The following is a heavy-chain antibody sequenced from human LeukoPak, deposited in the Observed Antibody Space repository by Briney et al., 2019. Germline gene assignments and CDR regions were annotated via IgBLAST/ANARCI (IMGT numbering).Heavy chain of an antibody. D-gene: IGHD4-17*01. CDR1: GGSISSSSYY. V-gene: IGHV4-39*07. CDR3: ARDTVIGDGFDY. J-gene: IGHJ4*02. CDR2: IYYSGST. Sequence: SETLSLTCSVSGGSISSSSYYWGWIRQPPGKGLEWIGSIYYSGSTYYNPSLKSRVTISVDTSKNQFSLKLSSVTAADTAVYYCARDTVIGDGFDYWGQGTLVTVSS.